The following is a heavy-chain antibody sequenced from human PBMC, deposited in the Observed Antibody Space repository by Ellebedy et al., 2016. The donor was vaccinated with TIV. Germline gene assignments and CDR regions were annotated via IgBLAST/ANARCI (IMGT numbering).Heavy chain of an antibody. D-gene: IGHD4-23*01. J-gene: IGHJ3*02. CDR1: GSSISSGSY. CDR3: ARGSTTVGDAFDI. V-gene: IGHV4-38-2*02. CDR2: IYHSGST. Sequence: MPGGSLRLSCSVSGSSISSGSYWGWIQQPPGRELEWLGSIYHSGSTYDNPSLKSRVTISVDTSKNQFSLRLSSVTAADTALYYCARGSTTVGDAFDIWGQGTMVTVSS.